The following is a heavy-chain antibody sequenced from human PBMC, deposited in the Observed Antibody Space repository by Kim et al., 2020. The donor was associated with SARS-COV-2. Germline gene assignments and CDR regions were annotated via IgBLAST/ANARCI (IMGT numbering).Heavy chain of an antibody. CDR3: GRCPAGSVFMED. CDR1: GYTFTSYY. J-gene: IGHJ6*02. D-gene: IGHD2-15*01. CDR2: INPIGGTT. Sequence: ASVKVSCKASGYTFTSYYMHWVRQAPGQGLEWVGLINPIGGTTEYAQNFQGRVSMTRDTSTATVYMELSSLRSEDTAVYYCGRCPAGSVFMEDWGQGTTVTVSS. V-gene: IGHV1-46*01.